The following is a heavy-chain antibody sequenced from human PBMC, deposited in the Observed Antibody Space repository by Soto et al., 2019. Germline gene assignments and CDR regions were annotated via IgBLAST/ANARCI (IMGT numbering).Heavy chain of an antibody. CDR2: IYYSGST. Sequence: QVQLQESGPGLVKPSQTLSLTCTVSGGSISSGDYYWSWIRQPPGKGLEWIGYIYYSGSTYYNPSLKSRVTISVDTSKNQLSLKLSSVTAADTAVYYCARGTRESWYSSSWRNWFDPWGQGTLVTVSS. J-gene: IGHJ5*02. CDR1: GGSISSGDYY. CDR3: ARGTRESWYSSSWRNWFDP. V-gene: IGHV4-30-4*01. D-gene: IGHD6-13*01.